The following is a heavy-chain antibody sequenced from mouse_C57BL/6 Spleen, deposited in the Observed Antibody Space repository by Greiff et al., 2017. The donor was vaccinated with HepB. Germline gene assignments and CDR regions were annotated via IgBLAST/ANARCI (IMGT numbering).Heavy chain of an antibody. CDR3: ASALPTEGFAY. Sequence: QVQLQQSGAELVRPGASVKLSCKASGYTFTDYYINWVKQRPGQGLEWIARIYPGSGNTYYNEKFKGKATLTAEKSSSTAYMQLSSLTSEDSAVYFCASALPTEGFAYWGQGTLVTVSA. CDR1: GYTFTDYY. D-gene: IGHD1-1*01. J-gene: IGHJ3*01. V-gene: IGHV1-76*01. CDR2: IYPGSGNT.